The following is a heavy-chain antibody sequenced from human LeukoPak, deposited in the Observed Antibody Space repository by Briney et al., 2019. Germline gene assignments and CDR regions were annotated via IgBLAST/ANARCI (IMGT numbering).Heavy chain of an antibody. D-gene: IGHD2-15*01. V-gene: IGHV3-21*01. J-gene: IGHJ4*02. CDR2: ISSSSSYI. Sequence: GGSLRLSCAASGFTFSSYSMNWVRQAPGKGLEWVSSISSSSSYIFYADSVEGRFTISRDNAKNSLYLQMNSLRAEDTAVYYCARDQGPIYCSGGSCYGRGGDYWGQGTLVTVSS. CDR1: GFTFSSYS. CDR3: ARDQGPIYCSGGSCYGRGGDY.